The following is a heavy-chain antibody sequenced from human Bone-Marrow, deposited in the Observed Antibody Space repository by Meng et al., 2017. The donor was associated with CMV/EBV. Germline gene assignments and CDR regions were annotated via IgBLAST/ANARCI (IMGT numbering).Heavy chain of an antibody. D-gene: IGHD2-2*02. V-gene: IGHV4-59*01. CDR2: IYYSGST. CDR3: ARARSLVPAAIPHHYYYGMDV. J-gene: IGHJ6*02. Sequence: LSCTVSGGSISSYYWSWIRQPPGKGLEWIGYIYYSGSTNYNPSLKSRVTISVDTSKNQFSLKLSSVTAADTAVYYCARARSLVPAAIPHHYYYGMDVWGQGTTVTVSS. CDR1: GGSISSYY.